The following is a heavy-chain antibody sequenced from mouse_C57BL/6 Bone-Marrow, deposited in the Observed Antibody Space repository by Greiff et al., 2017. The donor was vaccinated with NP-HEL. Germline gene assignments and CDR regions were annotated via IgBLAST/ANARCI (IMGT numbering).Heavy chain of an antibody. CDR1: GYSITSDY. D-gene: IGHD3-2*02. Sequence: VQLKQSGPGLAKPSQTLSLTCSVTGYSITSDYWNWIRKFPGNKLEYMGYISYSGSTYYNPSLKSRISITRDTSKNQYYLQLNSVTTEDTATYYCARTNSSGYDWYFDVWGTGTTVTVSS. CDR2: ISYSGST. CDR3: ARTNSSGYDWYFDV. V-gene: IGHV3-8*01. J-gene: IGHJ1*03.